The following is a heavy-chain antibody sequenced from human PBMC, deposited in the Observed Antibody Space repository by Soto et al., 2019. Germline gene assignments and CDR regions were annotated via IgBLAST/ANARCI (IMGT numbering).Heavy chain of an antibody. CDR3: AQSLIPAAMTDYYYYGIDV. D-gene: IGHD2-2*01. J-gene: IGHJ6*02. Sequence: GASVKVSCKASGYTFTSYDINWVRQATGQGLEGMGWMNPNSGNTGYAQKFQCRVTMTRSTSISTAYMELRSLRSENTAVYCCAQSLIPAAMTDYYYYGIDVWGQGTTVTVSS. CDR1: GYTFTSYD. CDR2: MNPNSGNT. V-gene: IGHV1-8*01.